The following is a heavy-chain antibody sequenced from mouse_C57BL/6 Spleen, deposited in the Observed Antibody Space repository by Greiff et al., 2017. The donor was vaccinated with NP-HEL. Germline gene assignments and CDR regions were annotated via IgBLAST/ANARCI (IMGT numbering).Heavy chain of an antibody. V-gene: IGHV5-17*01. D-gene: IGHD2-14*01. Sequence: EVQLVESGGGLVKPGGSLKLSCAASGFTFSDYGMHWVRQAPEKGLEWVAYISSGSSTIYYADTVKGRFTFSRNNAKNTLFLQMSSLRSEDTAMYYCARQVLLYYFDYWGQGTPLTVSS. CDR1: GFTFSDYG. J-gene: IGHJ2*01. CDR3: ARQVLLYYFDY. CDR2: ISSGSSTI.